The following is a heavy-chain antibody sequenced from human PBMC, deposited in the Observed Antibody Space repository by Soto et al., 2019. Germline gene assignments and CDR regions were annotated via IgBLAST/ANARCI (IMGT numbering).Heavy chain of an antibody. CDR1: GGSISGSNW. CDR3: ARHVVPYYGMDV. J-gene: IGHJ6*02. Sequence: QVQLQESGPGLVKPSGTLSLTCVVSGGSISGSNWWNWVRQHPGKGLEWIGEMYHSGITNYHPSLKRRVTISVDKAKNQFSLNLSAVPAADTAMYYCARHVVPYYGMDVWGQGTTVTVSS. V-gene: IGHV4-4*02. D-gene: IGHD2-15*01. CDR2: MYHSGIT.